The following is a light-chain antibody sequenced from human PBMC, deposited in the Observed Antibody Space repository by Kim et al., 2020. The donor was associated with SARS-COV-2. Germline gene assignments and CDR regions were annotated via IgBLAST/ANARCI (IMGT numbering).Light chain of an antibody. J-gene: IGKJ3*01. Sequence: DIVMTQSPDSLAVSLGERATINCKSSQSVLYISNNKNYLAWYQQKPGQPPKLLIYWASTRESGVPDRFSGSGSGTDFTLTISSLQAEDVAVYYCQQYYSPPFTFGPGTKVDIK. V-gene: IGKV4-1*01. CDR2: WAS. CDR3: QQYYSPPFT. CDR1: QSVLYISNNKNY.